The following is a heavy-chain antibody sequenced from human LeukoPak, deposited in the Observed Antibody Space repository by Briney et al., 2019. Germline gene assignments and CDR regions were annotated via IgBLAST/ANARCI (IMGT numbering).Heavy chain of an antibody. D-gene: IGHD4-23*01. CDR1: GGTFSSYA. J-gene: IGHJ4*02. V-gene: IGHV1-69*05. Sequence: ASVKVSCKASGGTFSSYAISWVRQAPGQGLEWMGGIIPIFGTANYAQKFQGRVTVTTDESTSTAYMELSSLRSEDTAVYYCARDYGGNFDYWGQGTLVTVSS. CDR2: IIPIFGTA. CDR3: ARDYGGNFDY.